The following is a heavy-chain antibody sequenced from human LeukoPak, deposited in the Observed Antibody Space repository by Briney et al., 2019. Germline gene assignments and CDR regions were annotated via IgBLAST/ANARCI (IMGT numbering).Heavy chain of an antibody. Sequence: PGGSLRLSCAASGFTFSSYSMNWVRQAPGKGLEWVSYISSSRTTIYYVDSVKGRFTISRDNAKNSLYLQMNSLRAEDTAVYYCAHLSIVAAVDYWGQGTLVTVSS. J-gene: IGHJ4*02. D-gene: IGHD6-13*01. V-gene: IGHV3-48*04. CDR1: GFTFSSYS. CDR2: ISSSRTTI. CDR3: AHLSIVAAVDY.